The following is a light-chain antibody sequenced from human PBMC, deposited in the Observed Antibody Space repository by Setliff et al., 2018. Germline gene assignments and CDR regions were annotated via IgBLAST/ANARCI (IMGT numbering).Light chain of an antibody. CDR2: EVT. V-gene: IGLV2-23*02. CDR3: SSYGRNRSYVYVL. CDR1: NSDIGTYNL. J-gene: IGLJ2*01. Sequence: QSVLAQPASVSGSPGQSITISCTGANSDIGTYNLVSWYQQYPGRAPNLMVYEVTRRPSVVFDRFSASKSGNTASLTIYGLQAENEADYYCSSYGRNRSYVYVLFGGGTKVTVL.